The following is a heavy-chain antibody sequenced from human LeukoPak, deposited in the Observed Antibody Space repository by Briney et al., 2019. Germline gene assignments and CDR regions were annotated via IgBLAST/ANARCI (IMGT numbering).Heavy chain of an antibody. CDR1: GFTFSSYS. CDR2: ISSSSSTI. J-gene: IGHJ3*02. V-gene: IGHV3-48*01. Sequence: PGGSLRLSCAASGFTFSSYSMNWVRQAPGKGLEWVSYISSSSSTIYYADSVKGRFTISRDNAKNSLYLQMNSLRAEDTAVYYCARGLTGDPHDAFDIWGQGTMVTVSS. CDR3: ARGLTGDPHDAFDI. D-gene: IGHD7-27*01.